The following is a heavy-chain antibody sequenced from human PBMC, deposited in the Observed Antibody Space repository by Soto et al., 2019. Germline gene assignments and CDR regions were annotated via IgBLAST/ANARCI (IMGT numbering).Heavy chain of an antibody. D-gene: IGHD1-26*01. CDR1: GYTFTSYD. CDR2: MNPNSGNT. J-gene: IGHJ4*02. V-gene: IGHV1-8*01. CDR3: AKENIVGAVFDY. Sequence: ASVKFSCKASGYTFTSYDINWVRQATGQGLEWMGWMNPNSGNTGYAQKFQGRVTMTRNTSISTAYMELSSLRAEDTAIYYCAKENIVGAVFDYWGQGTPVTVSS.